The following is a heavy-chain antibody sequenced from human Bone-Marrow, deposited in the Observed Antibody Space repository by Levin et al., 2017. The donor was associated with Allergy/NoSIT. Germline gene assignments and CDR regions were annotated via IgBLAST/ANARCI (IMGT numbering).Heavy chain of an antibody. D-gene: IGHD4-17*01. CDR1: GYTFTSYA. CDR2: INAGNGNT. V-gene: IGHV1-3*01. Sequence: ASVKVSCKASGYTFTSYAMHWVRQAPGQRLEWMGWINAGNGNTKYSQKFQGRVTITRDTSASTAYMELSSLRSEDTAVYYCARGGEGYGDYFRPYNWFDPWGQGTLVTVSS. CDR3: ARGGEGYGDYFRPYNWFDP. J-gene: IGHJ5*02.